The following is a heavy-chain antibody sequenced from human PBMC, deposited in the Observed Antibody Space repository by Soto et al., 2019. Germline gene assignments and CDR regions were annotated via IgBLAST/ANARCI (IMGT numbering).Heavy chain of an antibody. Sequence: QITLKESGPTLVNPTQTLTLTCTFSGFSLSTSGVGVGWIRQPPGKALEWLALIYWNDDKRYSPSLKSRLTITDDTAKNHVVLTMTTMDPVDTATYYCAHSPGTDYDYVWGSYRLLGYFDYWGQGPLVTVSS. V-gene: IGHV2-5*01. D-gene: IGHD3-16*02. CDR2: IYWNDDK. CDR1: GFSLSTSGVG. J-gene: IGHJ4*02. CDR3: AHSPGTDYDYVWGSYRLLGYFDY.